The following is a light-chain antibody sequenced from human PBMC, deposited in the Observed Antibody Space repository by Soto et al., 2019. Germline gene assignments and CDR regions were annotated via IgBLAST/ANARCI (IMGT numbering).Light chain of an antibody. V-gene: IGKV2-28*01. Sequence: DIVMTQSPVSLAVTPGEPASISCTSSPSLLYIDGYNYLDWYLQKPGQPPQLLIYSASNRASGVPDRFSGSESGTDFTLKISRVEAEDVGVYFCMQARQTPFTFGPGTKVDIK. CDR3: MQARQTPFT. CDR1: PSLLYIDGYNY. CDR2: SAS. J-gene: IGKJ3*01.